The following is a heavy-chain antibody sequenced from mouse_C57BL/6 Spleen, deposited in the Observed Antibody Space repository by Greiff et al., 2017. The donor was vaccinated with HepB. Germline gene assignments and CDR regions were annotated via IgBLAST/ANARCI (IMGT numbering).Heavy chain of an antibody. D-gene: IGHD1-1*01. CDR1: GFSLTSYG. CDR3: ARNNYGSSRAWFAY. V-gene: IGHV2-2*01. CDR2: IWSGGST. Sequence: VQLKESGPGLVQPSQSLSITCTVSGFSLTSYGVHWVRQSPGKGLEWLGVIWSGGSTDYNAAFISRLSISKDNSKSQVFFKMNSLQADDTAIYYCARNNYGSSRAWFAYGGQGTLVTVSA. J-gene: IGHJ3*01.